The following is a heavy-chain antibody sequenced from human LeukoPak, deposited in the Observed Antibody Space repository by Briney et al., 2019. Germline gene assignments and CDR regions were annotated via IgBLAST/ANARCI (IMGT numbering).Heavy chain of an antibody. Sequence: GGSLRLSCTTSGSSFSSYYMTWVRQPPGKGLEWVATIKQDGSQTHYVDSVKGRFTISRDNAKNSLYLQMFSLRAEDTAVYYCARSTWNYDYWGPGTLVIVSS. CDR2: IKQDGSQT. CDR3: ARSTWNYDY. J-gene: IGHJ4*02. CDR1: GSSFSSYY. D-gene: IGHD1-7*01. V-gene: IGHV3-7*01.